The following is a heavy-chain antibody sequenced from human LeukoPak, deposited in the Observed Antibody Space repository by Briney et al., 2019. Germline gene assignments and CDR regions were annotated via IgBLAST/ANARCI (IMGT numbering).Heavy chain of an antibody. CDR1: GFTFSSYW. V-gene: IGHV3-7*01. Sequence: GGSLRLSCAASGFTFSSYWMSWVRQAPGKGLEWVANIKQDGSEKYYVDSVKGRFTISRDNAKNSLYLQMNSLRAEDTAVYYCAREYYYDSSGYYNRRNAFDIWGQGTMVTVSS. J-gene: IGHJ3*02. D-gene: IGHD3-22*01. CDR3: AREYYYDSSGYYNRRNAFDI. CDR2: IKQDGSEK.